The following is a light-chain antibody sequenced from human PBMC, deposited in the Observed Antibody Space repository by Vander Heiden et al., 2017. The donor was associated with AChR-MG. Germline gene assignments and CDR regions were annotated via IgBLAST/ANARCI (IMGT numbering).Light chain of an antibody. Sequence: DVVLTQTPLSLSVTPGHPASISCKSSQSLLHSDGKTYLFWYLQKAGQSPQLLIYEVSSRCFGVPDRFSGSGSGTDFTLKISRVEAEDVGVYHCRQGKNLPYTFGQRTKLEIK. CDR1: QSLLHSDGKTY. CDR2: EVS. J-gene: IGKJ2*01. CDR3: RQGKNLPYT. V-gene: IGKV2-29*02.